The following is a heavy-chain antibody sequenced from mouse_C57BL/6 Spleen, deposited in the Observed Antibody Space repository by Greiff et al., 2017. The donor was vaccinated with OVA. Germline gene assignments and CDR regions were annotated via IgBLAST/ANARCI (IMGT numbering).Heavy chain of an antibody. CDR1: GFTFSDYG. CDR3: ARGYYGSSYYAMDY. J-gene: IGHJ4*01. D-gene: IGHD1-1*01. V-gene: IGHV5-17*01. Sequence: EVHLVESGGGLVKPGGSLKLSCAASGFTFSDYGMHWVRQAPEKGLEWVAYISSGSSTIYYADTVKGRFTISRDNAKNTLFLQMTSLRSEDTAMYYCARGYYGSSYYAMDYWGQGTSVTVSS. CDR2: ISSGSSTI.